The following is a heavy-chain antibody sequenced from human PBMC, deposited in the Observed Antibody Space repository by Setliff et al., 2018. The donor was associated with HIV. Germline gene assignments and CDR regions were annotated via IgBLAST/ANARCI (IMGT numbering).Heavy chain of an antibody. CDR3: ARSYCVGSNCRCGLYYFDF. D-gene: IGHD2-15*01. CDR1: GGSITNFY. V-gene: IGHV4-4*07. Sequence: SETLSLTCSVSGGSITNFYWHWIRQTAGMRLEWIGRVHSNGDPNYSPSLKSRVTMSVDTSQSHVSLKLTSVTAADTAVYYCARSYCVGSNCRCGLYYFDFWGQGALVTVSS. J-gene: IGHJ4*02. CDR2: VHSNGDP.